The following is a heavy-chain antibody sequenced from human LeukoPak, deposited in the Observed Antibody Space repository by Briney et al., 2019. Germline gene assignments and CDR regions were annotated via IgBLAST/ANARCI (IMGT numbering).Heavy chain of an antibody. D-gene: IGHD2-21*02. CDR3: ASGGPVTASSFDF. CDR1: GFSVTSFY. CDR2: IYTGRTT. J-gene: IGHJ4*02. V-gene: IGHV3-66*01. Sequence: GGSLRLSCAASGFSVTSFYMSWVRQAPGKGLECVSIIYTGRTTKYADTVKGRFTISRDNSNNILYLQMNSLRAEDTAIYYCASGGPVTASSFDFWGQGTLVTVSS.